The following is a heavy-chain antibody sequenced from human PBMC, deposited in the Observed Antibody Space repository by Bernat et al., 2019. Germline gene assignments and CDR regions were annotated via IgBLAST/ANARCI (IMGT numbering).Heavy chain of an antibody. D-gene: IGHD2-8*01. V-gene: IGHV3-74*01. J-gene: IGHJ3*02. CDR2: INTDGRST. Sequence: EVQLEESGGGLVQPGGSLRLSCAASGFTFSSYWLHWVRQAPGKGLVWVSRINTDGRSTNYADSVQGRFTISRDNAKNTLYLQMNSLRAEDTAVYYCAREESNGRDAFDIWGQGTMVTVSS. CDR3: AREESNGRDAFDI. CDR1: GFTFSSYW.